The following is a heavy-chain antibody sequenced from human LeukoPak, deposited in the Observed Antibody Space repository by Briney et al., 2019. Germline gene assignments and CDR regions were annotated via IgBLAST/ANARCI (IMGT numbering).Heavy chain of an antibody. V-gene: IGHV4-4*07. CDR3: ARHLYYYDSSGSDAFDI. Sequence: SETLSLTCTVSGGSISRYYWSWIRQPAGKGLEWIGRIYTSGSTNYNPSLKSRVTMSVDTSKNQFSLKLSSVTAADTAVYYCARHLYYYDSSGSDAFDIWGQGTMVTVSS. CDR1: GGSISRYY. J-gene: IGHJ3*02. CDR2: IYTSGST. D-gene: IGHD3-22*01.